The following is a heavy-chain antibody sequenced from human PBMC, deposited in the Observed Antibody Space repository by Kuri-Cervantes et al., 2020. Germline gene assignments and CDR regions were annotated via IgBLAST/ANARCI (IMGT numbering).Heavy chain of an antibody. J-gene: IGHJ5*02. D-gene: IGHD6-13*01. V-gene: IGHV3-23*01. CDR2: ISGSGGST. CDR3: AKGGFSSSWYEEDWFDP. Sequence: ETLSLTCAASGFTFSNAWMNWVRQAPGKGLEWVSAISGSGGSTYYADSVKGRFTISRDNSKNTLYLQMNSLRAEDTAVYYCAKGGFSSSWYEEDWFDPWGQGTLVTVSS. CDR1: GFTFSNAW.